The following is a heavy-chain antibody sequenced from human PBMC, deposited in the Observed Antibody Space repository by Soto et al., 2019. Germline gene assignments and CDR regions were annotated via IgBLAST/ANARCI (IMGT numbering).Heavy chain of an antibody. Sequence: EVQLVESGGGLVQPGGSLRLSCAASGFIFSDHYMDWVRQAPGKGLEWVGRARDKANSYTTEYAASVKGRFTISRDDSKNSLYLQMNSLKTEDTAVYYCVRARYSGTSCDYWGQGTLVTVSS. CDR1: GFIFSDHY. D-gene: IGHD1-26*01. CDR3: VRARYSGTSCDY. CDR2: ARDKANSYTT. V-gene: IGHV3-72*01. J-gene: IGHJ4*02.